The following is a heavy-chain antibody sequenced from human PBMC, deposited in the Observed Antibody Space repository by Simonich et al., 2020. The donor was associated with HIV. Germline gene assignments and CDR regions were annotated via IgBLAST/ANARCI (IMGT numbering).Heavy chain of an antibody. CDR2: INPRSGDT. Sequence: QVQLVQSGAEVKKPGASVKVSCKTSGYTFTNHFIHWGRQAPGQGLEWMGRINPRSGDTSHAQKVQGGVTMTRDTSTSTVYMDLRSLRSEDTAVYFCARAPYTSGWYGIDYWGQGTLVTVSS. CDR1: GYTFTNHF. D-gene: IGHD6-19*01. CDR3: ARAPYTSGWYGIDY. J-gene: IGHJ4*02. V-gene: IGHV1-46*01.